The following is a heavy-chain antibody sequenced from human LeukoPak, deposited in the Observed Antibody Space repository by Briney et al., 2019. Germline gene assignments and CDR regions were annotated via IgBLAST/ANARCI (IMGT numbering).Heavy chain of an antibody. D-gene: IGHD2-8*01. CDR3: ARGRSNGWFY. Sequence: SETLSLTCAVYGGSFSGYYWSWIRQPPGKGLEWIGEINHGGSTNYNPSLKSRVTISVDTSKNQFSLKLSSVTAADTAVYYCARGRSNGWFYWGQGTLVTVSS. V-gene: IGHV4-34*01. CDR1: GGSFSGYY. J-gene: IGHJ4*02. CDR2: INHGGST.